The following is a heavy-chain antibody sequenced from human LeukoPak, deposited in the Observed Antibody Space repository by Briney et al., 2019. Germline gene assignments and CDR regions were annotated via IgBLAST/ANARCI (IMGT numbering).Heavy chain of an antibody. CDR1: GGSISSGGYY. Sequence: SETLSLTCTVSGGSISSGGYYWSWIRQHPGKGLEWIGYIYYSGSTYYNPSLKSRVTISVDTSKNQFSLKPSSVTAADTAVYYCARDSSDTAMGYWGQGTLVTVSS. D-gene: IGHD5-18*01. V-gene: IGHV4-31*03. J-gene: IGHJ4*02. CDR2: IYYSGST. CDR3: ARDSSDTAMGY.